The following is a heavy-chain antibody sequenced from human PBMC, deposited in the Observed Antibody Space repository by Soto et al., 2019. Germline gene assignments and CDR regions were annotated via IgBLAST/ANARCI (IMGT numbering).Heavy chain of an antibody. D-gene: IGHD6-13*01. V-gene: IGHV3-23*01. J-gene: IGHJ4*02. CDR3: AKSFGYSGSWPFDN. Sequence: PGGSLRLSCAASGFTFSDYYMAWARQAPGKGLEWVSVISTSGGSTYYADSVKGRFTISRDNSKNTLYLQMNTLRAEDTATYYCAKSFGYSGSWPFDNWGQGTLVTVSS. CDR1: GFTFSDYY. CDR2: ISTSGGST.